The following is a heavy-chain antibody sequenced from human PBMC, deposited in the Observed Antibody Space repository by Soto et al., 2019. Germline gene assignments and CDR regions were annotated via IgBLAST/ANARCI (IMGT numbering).Heavy chain of an antibody. CDR1: GFTFSSYA. Sequence: EVQLLESGGGLVQPGGSLRLSCAASGFTFSSYAMSWVRQAPGKGLEWVSSVSGSSGSKSYADSVKGRFTISRDNSKSPVYLQMNSRRAEDTAVYFCAKDWCSGTTCDCLANWGQGTLVTVSS. CDR2: VSGSSGSK. V-gene: IGHV3-23*01. J-gene: IGHJ4*02. D-gene: IGHD1-7*01. CDR3: AKDWCSGTTCDCLAN.